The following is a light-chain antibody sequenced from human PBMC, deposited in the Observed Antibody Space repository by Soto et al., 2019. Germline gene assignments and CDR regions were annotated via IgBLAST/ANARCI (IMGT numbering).Light chain of an antibody. Sequence: ESVLTQSPGTLSLSPGEKASLSCRASQSVSSSYLAWYQQKPGQAPRLLIHGASSRATGIPDRFSGSGSGTDFTLTISRLEPEDFAVYYCQQYGGSPLTFGGGTKVDIK. CDR2: GAS. CDR3: QQYGGSPLT. V-gene: IGKV3-20*01. CDR1: QSVSSSY. J-gene: IGKJ4*01.